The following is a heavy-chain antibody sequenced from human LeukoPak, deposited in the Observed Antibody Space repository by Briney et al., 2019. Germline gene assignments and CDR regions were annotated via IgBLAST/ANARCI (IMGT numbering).Heavy chain of an antibody. CDR1: GGSISSSSYY. V-gene: IGHV4-39*01. J-gene: IGHJ4*02. Sequence: PSETLSLTCTVSGGSISSSSYYWGWIRQPPRKGLEWIGSIYYSGSTYYNPSLKSRVTISVDTSKNQFSLKLSSVTAADTAVYYCARHRGYDFWSGYSTPHYFDYWGQGTLVTVSS. CDR2: IYYSGST. CDR3: ARHRGYDFWSGYSTPHYFDY. D-gene: IGHD3-3*01.